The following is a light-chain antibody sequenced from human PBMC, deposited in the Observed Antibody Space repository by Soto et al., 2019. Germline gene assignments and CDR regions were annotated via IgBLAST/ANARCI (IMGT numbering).Light chain of an antibody. CDR2: WAS. V-gene: IGKV4-1*01. CDR3: HHHSSTPRT. Sequence: SVRDQCRSSLAVSLCERATINCKSSQIVLQGSNNNNYIDWYQQKTGQPPQLLIYWASTRESGVPDRFGGSGSGTEFTLTISSLQAEHVALYYRHHHSSTPRTYRLGT. CDR1: QIVLQGSNNNNY. J-gene: IGKJ1*01.